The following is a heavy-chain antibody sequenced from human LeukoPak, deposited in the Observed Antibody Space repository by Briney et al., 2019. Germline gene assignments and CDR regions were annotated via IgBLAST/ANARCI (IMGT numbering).Heavy chain of an antibody. CDR3: AKEIWPTVTIPGWTYFDY. D-gene: IGHD4-17*01. CDR1: GFTFSSYG. J-gene: IGHJ4*02. V-gene: IGHV3-30*02. CDR2: IRYDGSNK. Sequence: GGSLRLSCAASGFTFSSYGMHWVRQAPGKGLEWVAFIRYDGSNKYCADSVLGRFTISRDNSKNTLYLQMNSLRAEDTAVYYCAKEIWPTVTIPGWTYFDYWGQGSLVTVSS.